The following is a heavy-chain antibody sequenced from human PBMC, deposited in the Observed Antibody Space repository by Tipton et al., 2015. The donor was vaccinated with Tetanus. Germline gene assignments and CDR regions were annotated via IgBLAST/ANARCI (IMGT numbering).Heavy chain of an antibody. D-gene: IGHD1-26*01. J-gene: IGHJ5*01. CDR2: ISSNGVPI. CDR3: AKGGLRGALNTGYGS. CDR1: GFNFDDYV. Sequence: SLRLSCTASGFNFDDYVMHWVRQAPGKGLEWVSGISSNGVPIGFAESVKGRFSVSRDSDRNSLYLEMNNLRPEDTAFYYCAKGGLRGALNTGYGSWGQGALVTVSS. V-gene: IGHV3-9*01.